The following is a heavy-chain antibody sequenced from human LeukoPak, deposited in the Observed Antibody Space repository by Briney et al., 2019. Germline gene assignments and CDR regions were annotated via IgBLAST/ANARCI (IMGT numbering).Heavy chain of an antibody. CDR1: DFSFSNYG. CDR2: ILYDGNNK. CDR3: AKDRLFGSGLNGPHYYYGMDV. J-gene: IGHJ6*02. V-gene: IGHV3-30*18. Sequence: GGSLRLSCAASDFSFSNYGMHWVRQAPGKGLEWVAVILYDGNNKHYAESVKGRFTISRDNSNNMLYLQMNSPRPEDTAVYYCAKDRLFGSGLNGPHYYYGMDVWGQGTTVTVSS. D-gene: IGHD1-26*01.